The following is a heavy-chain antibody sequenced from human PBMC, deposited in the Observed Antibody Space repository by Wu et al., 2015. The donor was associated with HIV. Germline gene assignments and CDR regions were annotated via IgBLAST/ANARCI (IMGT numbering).Heavy chain of an antibody. D-gene: IGHD5-12*01. CDR2: IIPLFDTS. CDR3: ATNTDSVATSLYSLGV. J-gene: IGHJ6*02. V-gene: IGHV1-69*05. Sequence: QVRLVQSGAEVKKPGSSVKVSCKASGGTFSSFALSWVRQAPGQGLEWVGGIIPLFDTSQSAQKFRDRVTITTDELKSTAYMELSSLKSEDTAVYYCATNTDSVATSLYSLGVWGQGTAVTVSS. CDR1: GGTFSSFA.